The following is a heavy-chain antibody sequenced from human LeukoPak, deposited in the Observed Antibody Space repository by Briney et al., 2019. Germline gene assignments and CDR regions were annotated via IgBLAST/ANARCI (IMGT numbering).Heavy chain of an antibody. D-gene: IGHD3-10*01. CDR3: ARPNYYGSGSYNN. J-gene: IGHJ4*02. V-gene: IGHV4-39*07. CDR2: IYYSGST. CDR1: GGSISSSSYY. Sequence: SETLSLTCTVSGGSISSSSYYWGWIRQPPGKGLEWIGSIYYSGSTYYNPSLKSRVTISVDTSKNQFSLKLSSVTAADTAVYYCARPNYYGSGSYNNWGQGTLVTVSS.